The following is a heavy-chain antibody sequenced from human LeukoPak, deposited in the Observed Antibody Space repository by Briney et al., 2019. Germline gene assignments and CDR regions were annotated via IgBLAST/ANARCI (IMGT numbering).Heavy chain of an antibody. V-gene: IGHV3-23*01. CDR3: AKGGGYTDY. Sequence: GGCLRISCAASGLTFRSYSMGWVRQATGKGLEWVSAISGSGGSTYYADSVKGRFTISRDNSKNTLYLQMNSLRAEDTAVYYCAKGGGYTDYWGQGTLVTVSS. J-gene: IGHJ4*02. CDR2: ISGSGGST. CDR1: GLTFRSYS. D-gene: IGHD5-12*01.